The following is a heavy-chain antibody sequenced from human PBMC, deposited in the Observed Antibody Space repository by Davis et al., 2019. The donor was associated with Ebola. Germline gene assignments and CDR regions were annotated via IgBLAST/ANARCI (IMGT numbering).Heavy chain of an antibody. J-gene: IGHJ3*02. CDR2: YYYTGNT. Sequence: MPGGSLRLSCAASGFTFSSYWMSWVRQPPGKGLEWIGYYYYTGNTYYNPSLKTRVTISIDTSRNQFSLKLTSVTAADTAVYYCAREEVRQLGQNDAFDIWGQGTMVTVSS. D-gene: IGHD6-13*01. V-gene: IGHV4-59*12. CDR1: GFTFSSYW. CDR3: AREEVRQLGQNDAFDI.